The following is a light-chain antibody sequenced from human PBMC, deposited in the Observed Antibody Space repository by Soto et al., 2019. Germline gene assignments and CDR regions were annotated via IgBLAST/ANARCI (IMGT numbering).Light chain of an antibody. CDR1: QSVSPY. Sequence: EIVLTQSPATLSLSPGERATLSCRASQSVSPYLAWYQQKPGLAPRLLIYDASNRATGIPARFSGSGSGTAFTLTISSLEPEDFAFYYCQQRSTWPLITFGQGTRLEIK. V-gene: IGKV3-11*01. J-gene: IGKJ5*01. CDR2: DAS. CDR3: QQRSTWPLIT.